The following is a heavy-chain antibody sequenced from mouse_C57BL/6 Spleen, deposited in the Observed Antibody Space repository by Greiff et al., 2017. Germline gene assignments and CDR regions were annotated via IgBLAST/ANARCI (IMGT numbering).Heavy chain of an antibody. CDR3: ARGGRGAWFAY. CDR2: IWSGGST. J-gene: IGHJ3*01. CDR1: GFSLTSYG. Sequence: VQLKESGPGLVQPSQSLSITCTVSGFSLTSYGVHWVRQSPGKGLEWLGVIWSGGSTDYNAAFISRLSISKDNSKSQVFFKMNSLQADDTAIYYCARGGRGAWFAYWGQGTLVTVSA. D-gene: IGHD3-3*01. V-gene: IGHV2-2*01.